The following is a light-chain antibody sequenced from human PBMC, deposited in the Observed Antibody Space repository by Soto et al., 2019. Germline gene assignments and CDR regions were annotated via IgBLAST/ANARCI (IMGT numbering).Light chain of an antibody. Sequence: QSVLTQPPSVSGAPGQRVTISCTGRTSNIGAGYDVHWYQQLPGTAPKLLIYDNNSRPSGVPDRFSGSKSGTSASLAITGLQAEDEADYYCQSYDRLSGSVVFGGGTKLTVL. V-gene: IGLV1-40*01. CDR2: DNN. J-gene: IGLJ2*01. CDR1: TSNIGAGYD. CDR3: QSYDRLSGSVV.